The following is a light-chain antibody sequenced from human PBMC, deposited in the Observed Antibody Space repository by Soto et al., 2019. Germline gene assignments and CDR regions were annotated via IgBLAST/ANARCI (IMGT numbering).Light chain of an antibody. J-gene: IGKJ1*01. V-gene: IGKV3-20*01. CDR1: QSLKNDY. CDR2: GAS. CDR3: QQYDTSPRT. Sequence: EIVLTQSPGTLSLSPGERATLSCRAIQSLKNDYLAWYQQKPGQAPRLLIYGASRRATGIPDRFSGSGSGTDFTLTISRLEPEDFAVYYCQQYDTSPRTFGQGTKVEIK.